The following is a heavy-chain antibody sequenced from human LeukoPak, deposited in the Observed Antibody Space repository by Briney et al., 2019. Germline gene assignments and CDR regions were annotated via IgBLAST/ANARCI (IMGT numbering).Heavy chain of an antibody. CDR2: ISYDGSNK. V-gene: IGHV3-30*18. CDR1: GFIFSSYG. D-gene: IGHD6-13*01. CDR3: AKDGESSSSTYYYYYMDV. J-gene: IGHJ6*03. Sequence: GGSLRLSCVASGFIFSSYGMHWVRQAPGKGLEWVAVISYDGSNKYCADSVKGRFTISRDHSKNTLYLQMNSLRAEDTAVYYCAKDGESSSSTYYYYYMDVWGKGTTVTVS.